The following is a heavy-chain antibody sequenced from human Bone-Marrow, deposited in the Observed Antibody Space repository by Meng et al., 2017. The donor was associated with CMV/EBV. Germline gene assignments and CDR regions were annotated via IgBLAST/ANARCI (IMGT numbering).Heavy chain of an antibody. CDR2: ISSSSSYI. CDR1: GFTFSRYS. D-gene: IGHD2-2*01. Sequence: GESLKISCAASGFTFSRYSMYWVRQAPGKGLEWVSSISSSSSYIYYADSVKGRFTISRDNAKNSLYLQMNSLRAEDTAVYYCARYCSSTSCFHYYYGMDVWGQGTTVTGSS. CDR3: ARYCSSTSCFHYYYGMDV. V-gene: IGHV3-21*04. J-gene: IGHJ6*02.